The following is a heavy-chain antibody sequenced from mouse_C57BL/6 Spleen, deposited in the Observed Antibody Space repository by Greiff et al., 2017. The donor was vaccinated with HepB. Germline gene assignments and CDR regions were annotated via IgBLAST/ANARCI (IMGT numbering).Heavy chain of an antibody. CDR1: GYTFTSYW. CDR3: ARTGYYGNYFPDY. J-gene: IGHJ2*01. V-gene: IGHV1-50*01. Sequence: VQLQQPGAELVKPGASVKLSCKASGYTFTSYWMQWVKQRPGQGLEWIGEIDPSDSYTNYNQKFKGKATLTVDTSSSTAYMQLSSLTSEDSAVYYCARTGYYGNYFPDYWGQGTTLTVSS. CDR2: IDPSDSYT. D-gene: IGHD2-1*01.